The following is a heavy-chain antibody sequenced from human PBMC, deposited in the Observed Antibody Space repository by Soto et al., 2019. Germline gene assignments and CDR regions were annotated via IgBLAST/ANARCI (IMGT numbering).Heavy chain of an antibody. V-gene: IGHV4-34*01. CDR2: INHTGGT. J-gene: IGHJ5*02. D-gene: IGHD3-3*01. Sequence: PSETLSLTCAVYGGSVNGYYWNWFRQPPGKGLEWIGEINHTGGTPYSPSLKSRVTMSVDTSKNQFSLRLSSVTAADTAIYYCATRITVFGLLIPPFDPWGQGTQVTV. CDR1: GGSVNGYY. CDR3: ATRITVFGLLIPPFDP.